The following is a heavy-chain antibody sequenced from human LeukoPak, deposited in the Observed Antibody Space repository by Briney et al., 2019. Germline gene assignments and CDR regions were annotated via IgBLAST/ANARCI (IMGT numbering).Heavy chain of an antibody. Sequence: ASVRVSCKPSGYTFSTYGISWVRQAPGQGLEWMGRISTYNGNTYYALKLQGRVTITTDTSTSTAYMELRSLRSDDTAVYYCAREKTRLAAGDAFDIWGQGTMVTVSS. CDR3: AREKTRLAAGDAFDI. D-gene: IGHD6-13*01. J-gene: IGHJ3*02. CDR1: GYTFSTYG. CDR2: ISTYNGNT. V-gene: IGHV1-18*01.